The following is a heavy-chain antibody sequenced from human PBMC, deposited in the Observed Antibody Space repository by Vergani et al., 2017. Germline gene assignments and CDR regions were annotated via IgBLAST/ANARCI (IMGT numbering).Heavy chain of an antibody. V-gene: IGHV4-34*01. CDR3: ALWAVVTAMVTDAFDI. J-gene: IGHJ3*02. Sequence: QVQLQQWGAGLLKPSETLSLTCAVYGGSFSGYYWSWIRQPPGKGLGWIGEINHSGSTNYNPSLKSRVTISVATSKNQFSLKLSSVTAADTAVYYCALWAVVTAMVTDAFDIWGQGTMVTVSS. CDR1: GGSFSGYY. CDR2: INHSGST. D-gene: IGHD5-18*01.